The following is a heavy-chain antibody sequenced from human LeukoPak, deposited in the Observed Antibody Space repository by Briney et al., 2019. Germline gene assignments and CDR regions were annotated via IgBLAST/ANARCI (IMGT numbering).Heavy chain of an antibody. CDR2: INSDGSST. V-gene: IGHV3-74*01. J-gene: IGHJ4*02. Sequence: HSGGSLRLSCAASGFTFSSYWMHWVRQAPGKGLVWVSRINSDGSSTSYADSVKGRFTISRDNAKNTLYLQMNSLRAEDTALYYCAKDIGSSSWFYFDYWGQGTLVTVSS. CDR1: GFTFSSYW. D-gene: IGHD6-13*01. CDR3: AKDIGSSSWFYFDY.